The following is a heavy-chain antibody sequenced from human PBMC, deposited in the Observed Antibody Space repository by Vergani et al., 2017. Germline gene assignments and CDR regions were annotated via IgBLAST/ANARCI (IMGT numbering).Heavy chain of an antibody. CDR2: VFRNGNV. V-gene: IGHV4-4*08. Sequence: VLLQEPGPGLVRPSETLYLKCSVSGASLDSFYWGWIRQSPGKGLEWVGYVFRNGNVNYNPSFNFRVAIDTSNNELSLRVTSVTAADTAVYYCAREFGGEWYFDLWGRGATVTVSS. D-gene: IGHD4-23*01. J-gene: IGHJ2*01. CDR1: GASLDSFY. CDR3: AREFGGEWYFDL.